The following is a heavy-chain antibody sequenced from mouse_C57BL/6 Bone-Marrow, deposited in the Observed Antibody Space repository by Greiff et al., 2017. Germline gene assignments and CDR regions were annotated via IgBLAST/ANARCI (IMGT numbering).Heavy chain of an antibody. V-gene: IGHV1-50*01. Sequence: QVQLQQPGAELVKPGASVKLSCKASGYTFTSYWMQWVKQRPGQGLEWIGEIDPSDSYTNYNQKFKGKATLTVDTSSSTAYMQLSSLTSEDSAVYYCARKGDYPGLVAYWGQGTLVTVSA. CDR3: ARKGDYPGLVAY. CDR1: GYTFTSYW. D-gene: IGHD5-5*01. CDR2: IDPSDSYT. J-gene: IGHJ3*01.